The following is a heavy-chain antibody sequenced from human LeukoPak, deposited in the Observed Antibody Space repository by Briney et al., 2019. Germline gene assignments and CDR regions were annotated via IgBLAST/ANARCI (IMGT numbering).Heavy chain of an antibody. CDR1: GGSISTSNYY. J-gene: IGHJ4*02. V-gene: IGHV4-39*07. Sequence: SETLSLTCTVSGGSISTSNYYWGWIRQPPGKGLEWIGNIFYSGSTYYNPSLKSRVTISVDTSKNQFSLKLSSVTAADTAVYYCAREESIMITFGGVIVPYYRSPTFDYWGQGTLVTVSS. D-gene: IGHD3-16*02. CDR2: IFYSGST. CDR3: AREESIMITFGGVIVPYYRSPTFDY.